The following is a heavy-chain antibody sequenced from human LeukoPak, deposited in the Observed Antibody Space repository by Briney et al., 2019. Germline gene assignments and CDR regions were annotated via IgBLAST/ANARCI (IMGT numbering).Heavy chain of an antibody. CDR3: VRDPASGWGFDP. D-gene: IGHD6-19*01. Sequence: ASVRVSCKASGYTFTGYYIHWVRPAPGQGLEWMGWINPNSGGTNYAQKFQGRVTMTRDTSVSTAYMELSSLRSDDTAIFYCVRDPASGWGFDPWGQGTLVTVSS. V-gene: IGHV1-2*02. CDR1: GYTFTGYY. CDR2: INPNSGGT. J-gene: IGHJ5*02.